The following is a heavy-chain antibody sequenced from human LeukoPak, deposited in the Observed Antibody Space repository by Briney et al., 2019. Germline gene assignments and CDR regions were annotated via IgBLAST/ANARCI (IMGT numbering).Heavy chain of an antibody. CDR2: ISSSSSYI. CDR1: GFTFSSYS. J-gene: IGHJ3*02. D-gene: IGHD3-16*01. Sequence: GGSLRLSCAASGFTFSSYSMNWVRQAPGKGLEWVSSISSSSSYIYYADSVKGRFTISRDNAKNSLYLQMNSLRAEDTAVYYCARAWGGGYLDAFDIWGQGTMVTVSS. V-gene: IGHV3-21*01. CDR3: ARAWGGGYLDAFDI.